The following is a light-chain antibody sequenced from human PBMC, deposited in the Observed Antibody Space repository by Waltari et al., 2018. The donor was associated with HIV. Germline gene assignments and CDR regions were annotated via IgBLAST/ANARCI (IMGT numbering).Light chain of an antibody. Sequence: EIVMTQSPATLSVSPGERATLSCRASQNVNSNLAWYQHKPGQAPRLLIYGASTRATGIPARFSGSGSGTEFTVTISSLQSEDFAMYYCQQYNNWPSLTFGGGTKVEIK. V-gene: IGKV3-15*01. J-gene: IGKJ4*01. CDR1: QNVNSN. CDR2: GAS. CDR3: QQYNNWPSLT.